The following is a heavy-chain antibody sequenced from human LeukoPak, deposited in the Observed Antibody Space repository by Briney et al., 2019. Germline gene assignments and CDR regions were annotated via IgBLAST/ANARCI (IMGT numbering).Heavy chain of an antibody. J-gene: IGHJ4*02. V-gene: IGHV4-59*01. D-gene: IGHD2-21*02. CDR1: DGSINNYY. CDR3: ARGGSGDAFDY. CDR2: VYYTGNT. Sequence: SETLSLTCTVSDGSINNYYWSWIRQPPGKGLEWIRYVYYTGNTNYSPSLKSRGTISVDTSKNQFSLKLRSVTAADTAVYYCARGGSGDAFDYWGQGTLVIVSS.